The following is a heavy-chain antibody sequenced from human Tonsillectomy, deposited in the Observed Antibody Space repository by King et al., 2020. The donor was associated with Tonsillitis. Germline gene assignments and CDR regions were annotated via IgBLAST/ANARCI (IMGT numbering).Heavy chain of an antibody. D-gene: IGHD6-19*01. V-gene: IGHV4-59*01. CDR1: GGSISSYY. Sequence: VQLQESGPGLVKPSETLSLTCTVSGGSISSYYWSWIRPPPGKGLEWIGYINYSGSTNYNPSLKSRVTISVDTSKNQFSLKLSSVTAADTAVYYLARESGDRGLVYFDYWGQGTLVTVSS. CDR3: ARESGDRGLVYFDY. J-gene: IGHJ4*02. CDR2: INYSGST.